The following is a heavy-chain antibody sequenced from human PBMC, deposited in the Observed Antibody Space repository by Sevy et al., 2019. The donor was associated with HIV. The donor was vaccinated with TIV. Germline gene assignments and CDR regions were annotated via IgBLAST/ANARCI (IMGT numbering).Heavy chain of an antibody. CDR2: IYYSGSA. CDR3: ARHGSGGNFDWLTY. CDR1: GDSITTYNYY. D-gene: IGHD3-9*01. V-gene: IGHV4-39*01. Sequence: SETLSLTCTVSGDSITTYNYYWGWSRQSPRKGLEWIGSIYYSGSAYYNPSLRSRVTMSVDTSKNQFSLRLSSVTAADTAGYYFARHGSGGNFDWLTYWGQGTLVTVSS. J-gene: IGHJ4*02.